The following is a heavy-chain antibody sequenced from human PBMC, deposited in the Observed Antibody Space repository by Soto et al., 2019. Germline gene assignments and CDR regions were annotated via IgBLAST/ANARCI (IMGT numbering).Heavy chain of an antibody. CDR3: ARVSMGSSSEDFQH. CDR1: GYSFTSYD. D-gene: IGHD6-6*01. J-gene: IGHJ1*01. Sequence: ASVKVSCKASGYSFTSYDINWVRHATGQGLEWMGWMNPNSGNTGYAQKFQGRVTMTWNTSISTAYMELSSLRSEDTAVYYCARVSMGSSSEDFQHWGQGTLVTVSS. CDR2: MNPNSGNT. V-gene: IGHV1-8*01.